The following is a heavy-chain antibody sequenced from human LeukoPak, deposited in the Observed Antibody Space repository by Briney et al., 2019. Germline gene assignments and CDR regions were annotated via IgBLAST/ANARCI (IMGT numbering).Heavy chain of an antibody. J-gene: IGHJ5*02. CDR2: IKQDGSAT. Sequence: PGGSLRLSCAASGFSFNDDYMSWVRQPPGKGLEWAANIKQDGSATSYAASVKGRFTISRDNAKNSVYLQMNSLSAQDTAVYYCARWVGYSSGWALDHWGQGTLVTVSS. CDR3: ARWVGYSSGWALDH. V-gene: IGHV3-7*01. D-gene: IGHD6-19*01. CDR1: GFSFNDDY.